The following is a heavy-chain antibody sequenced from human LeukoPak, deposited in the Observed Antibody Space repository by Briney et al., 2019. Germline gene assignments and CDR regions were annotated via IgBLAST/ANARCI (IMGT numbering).Heavy chain of an antibody. CDR3: AREDIRRFDP. J-gene: IGHJ5*02. Sequence: ASVKVSCKASGYTFTSYDINWVRQATGQGLEWMGWTNPNSGNTGYAQKFQGRVTMTRNTSISTAYMEMSSLRSEDTAVYYCAREDIRRFDPWGQGTLVTVSS. V-gene: IGHV1-8*01. CDR2: TNPNSGNT. CDR1: GYTFTSYD. D-gene: IGHD2-15*01.